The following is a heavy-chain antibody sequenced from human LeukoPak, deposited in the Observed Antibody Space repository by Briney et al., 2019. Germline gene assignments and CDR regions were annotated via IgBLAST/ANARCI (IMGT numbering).Heavy chain of an antibody. CDR2: IYYDGTT. J-gene: IGHJ6*02. D-gene: IGHD3-3*01. Sequence: SETLSLTCTVSGASIRSTSYYWGWIRQPPGKGLEWIGTIYYDGTTYYKPSLKSRLTLSVDTSKNQFSLRLNSVTAADTAVYYCVKAAVFGVVIRPPGVPMDVWGQGTTVTVSS. CDR1: GASIRSTSYY. CDR3: VKAAVFGVVIRPPGVPMDV. V-gene: IGHV4-39*01.